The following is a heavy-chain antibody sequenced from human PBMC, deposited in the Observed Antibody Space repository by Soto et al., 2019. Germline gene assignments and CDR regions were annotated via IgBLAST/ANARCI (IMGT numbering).Heavy chain of an antibody. Sequence: QVQLVQSGAEVKKPGSSVKVSCKASGGPFSSYTISWVRQAPGQGLEWMGRIIPILGIANYAQKFQGRVTITADKSTSTAYLELSSLRSEDTAVYYCAGGRVSSGYEFDFWGQGTLVTVSS. D-gene: IGHD3-22*01. J-gene: IGHJ4*02. CDR2: IIPILGIA. CDR3: AGGRVSSGYEFDF. CDR1: GGPFSSYT. V-gene: IGHV1-69*02.